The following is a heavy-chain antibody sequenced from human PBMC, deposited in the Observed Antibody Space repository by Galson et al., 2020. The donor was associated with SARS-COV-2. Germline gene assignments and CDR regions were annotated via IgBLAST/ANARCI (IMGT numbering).Heavy chain of an antibody. V-gene: IGHV3-48*02. Sequence: GGPLRLSCAASGLTFSRHTMNWVRQAPGKGLEWASYITSGSDIKYYANSVRGRFTISRDNAKNSLYLQMNSLRDEDTAVYYCARGAPDRSGDWYFDLWGRGILVTVSS. CDR1: GLTFSRHT. J-gene: IGHJ2*01. CDR2: ITSGSDIK. CDR3: ARGAPDRSGDWYFDL.